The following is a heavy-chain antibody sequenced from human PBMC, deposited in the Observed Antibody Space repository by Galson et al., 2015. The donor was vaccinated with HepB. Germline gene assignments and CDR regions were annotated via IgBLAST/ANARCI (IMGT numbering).Heavy chain of an antibody. Sequence: SLRLSCAASGFTFSSYGMHWVRQAPGKGLEWVAVIWYDGSNKYYADSVKGRFTISRDNSKNTLYLQMNSLRAEDTAVYYCARGAYDSSGYYNWFDPWGQGTLVTVSS. CDR1: GFTFSSYG. CDR3: ARGAYDSSGYYNWFDP. J-gene: IGHJ5*02. D-gene: IGHD3-22*01. V-gene: IGHV3-33*08. CDR2: IWYDGSNK.